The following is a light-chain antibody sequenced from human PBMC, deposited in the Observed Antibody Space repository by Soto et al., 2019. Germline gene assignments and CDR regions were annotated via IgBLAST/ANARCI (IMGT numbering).Light chain of an antibody. CDR1: RSNIGATYG. J-gene: IGLJ2*01. V-gene: IGLV1-40*01. CDR3: QSYDSSLSGSV. CDR2: GNT. Sequence: QSVLTQPPSVSGAPGQRVTISCTGSRSNIGATYGVHWYQQLPGTAPKLLIYGNTNRPSGVPDRFSGSKSGTSASLAITGLQAEDEADCYCQSYDSSLSGSVFGGGTKLTVL.